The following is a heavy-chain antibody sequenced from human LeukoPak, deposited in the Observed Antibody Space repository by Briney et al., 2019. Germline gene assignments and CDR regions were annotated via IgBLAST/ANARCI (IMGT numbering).Heavy chain of an antibody. D-gene: IGHD2-8*01. V-gene: IGHV1-46*01. Sequence: GASVKVSCKASGYTFTFYHMHWVRQAPGQGLEWMGVISPSDGSRNYAQQFQGRVTMTRDTSTSTAYMELRSLRSDDTAVYYCARATGYCTNGVCYTVGYLGYWGQGTPVTVSS. J-gene: IGHJ4*02. CDR1: GYTFTFYH. CDR3: ARATGYCTNGVCYTVGYLGY. CDR2: ISPSDGSR.